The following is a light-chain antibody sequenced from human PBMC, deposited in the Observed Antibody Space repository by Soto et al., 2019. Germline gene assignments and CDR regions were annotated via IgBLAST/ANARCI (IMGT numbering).Light chain of an antibody. J-gene: IGKJ5*01. CDR1: QGVSSSY. V-gene: IGKV3-20*01. CDR2: DAS. CDR3: QQYGSSPLT. Sequence: EVVLTQSPGTLSLSLGERATISCRASQGVSSSYLAWYQQIPGRAPRLLIYDASSRATGIPDRFSGSGSGTDFTLTISGLEPEDFAVYYCQQYGSSPLTFGQGTRLEIK.